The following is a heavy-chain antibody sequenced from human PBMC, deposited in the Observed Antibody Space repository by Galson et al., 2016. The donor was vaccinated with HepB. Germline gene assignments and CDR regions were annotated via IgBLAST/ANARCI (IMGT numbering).Heavy chain of an antibody. CDR1: GLSLSTHGVG. CDR3: AHRQGQWLDFQY. D-gene: IGHD6-19*01. J-gene: IGHJ4*02. CDR2: IYWDDEN. Sequence: PALVQPTQTLTLTCTVSGLSLSTHGVGVGWIRQPPGKALEWLGLIYWDDENRYSPSLRSRLTINKDTSKNQVVLTMTNMDAVDTGTYYCAHRQGQWLDFQYWGQGTLVTVSS. V-gene: IGHV2-5*02.